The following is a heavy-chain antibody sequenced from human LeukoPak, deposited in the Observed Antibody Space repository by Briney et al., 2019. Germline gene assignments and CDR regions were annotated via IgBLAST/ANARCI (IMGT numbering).Heavy chain of an antibody. D-gene: IGHD3-3*01. Sequence: GGSLRLSCAASGFTFSSYAMHWARQAPGKGLEWVAVISYDGSNKYYADSVKGRFTISRDNSKNTLYLQMNSLRAEDTAVYYCAREYYDFWSGYYTPYYYYGMDVWGQGTTVTVSS. V-gene: IGHV3-30-3*01. CDR3: AREYYDFWSGYYTPYYYYGMDV. CDR1: GFTFSSYA. J-gene: IGHJ6*02. CDR2: ISYDGSNK.